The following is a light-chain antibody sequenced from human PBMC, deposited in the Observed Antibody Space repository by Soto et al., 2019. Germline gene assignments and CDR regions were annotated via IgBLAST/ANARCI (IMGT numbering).Light chain of an antibody. J-gene: IGLJ1*01. CDR1: SSDVGGYNY. Sequence: QSALTQPASVSGSPGQSITISCTGTSSDVGGYNYVSWYQQHPGKAPKLIIYEVINRPSGVSHRFSGSKSGNTASLTISGLQAEDEADYYCSSYTSSSSSVFGAGTKVTVL. V-gene: IGLV2-14*01. CDR2: EVI. CDR3: SSYTSSSSSV.